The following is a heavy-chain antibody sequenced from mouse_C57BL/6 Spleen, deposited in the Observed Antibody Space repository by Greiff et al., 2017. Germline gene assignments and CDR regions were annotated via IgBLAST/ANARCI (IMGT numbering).Heavy chain of an antibody. CDR3: AMVRPPQEAYYFDY. Sequence: EVQLQQSGPVLVKPGASVKMSCKASGYTFTDYYMNWVKQSHGKSLEWIGVINPYNGGTSYNQKFKGKATLTVDKSSSTAYMELNSLTSEDSAVYYCAMVRPPQEAYYFDYWGQGTTLTVSS. CDR1: GYTFTDYY. J-gene: IGHJ2*01. D-gene: IGHD2-2*01. V-gene: IGHV1-19*01. CDR2: INPYNGGT.